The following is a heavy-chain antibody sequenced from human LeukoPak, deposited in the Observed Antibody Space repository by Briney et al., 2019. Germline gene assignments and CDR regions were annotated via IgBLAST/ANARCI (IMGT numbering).Heavy chain of an antibody. CDR2: IYTSGTT. CDR1: GGSISSGSYY. V-gene: IGHV4-61*02. D-gene: IGHD6-13*01. CDR3: ARGGAATAFSDY. J-gene: IGHJ4*02. Sequence: SQTLCLTCTVSGGSISSGSYYWSWIRQPAGKGLEWIGRIYTSGTTNYNPSLKSRVTISVDTSKNQFSLKLSSVTAADTAVYYCARGGAATAFSDYWGQGTLVTVSS.